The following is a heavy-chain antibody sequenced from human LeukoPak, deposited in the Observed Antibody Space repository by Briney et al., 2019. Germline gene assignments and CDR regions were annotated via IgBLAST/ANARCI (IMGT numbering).Heavy chain of an antibody. V-gene: IGHV1-18*01. Sequence: GASVKVSCKASGYTFTSYGISWVRQTPGQGLEWMGWISAYNGNTNYAQKLQGRVTMTTDTSTSTAYMELSSLRSEDTAVYYCTRNRGGYFDYWGQGTLVTVSS. D-gene: IGHD3-16*01. CDR3: TRNRGGYFDY. CDR1: GYTFTSYG. CDR2: ISAYNGNT. J-gene: IGHJ4*02.